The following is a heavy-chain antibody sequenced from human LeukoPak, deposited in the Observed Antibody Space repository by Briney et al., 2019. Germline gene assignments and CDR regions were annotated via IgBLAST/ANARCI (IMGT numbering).Heavy chain of an antibody. CDR2: INHSGST. CDR1: GGSFSGYY. V-gene: IGHV4-34*01. Sequence: PSETLSLTCAVYGGSFSGYYWSWIRQPPGKGLEWIGEINHSGSTNYNPSLKSRVTISIDTSKNQFSLKLNSVTAADTAVYYCARVGCSSTRCYGVFDYWGQGALVTVSS. D-gene: IGHD2-2*01. CDR3: ARVGCSSTRCYGVFDY. J-gene: IGHJ4*02.